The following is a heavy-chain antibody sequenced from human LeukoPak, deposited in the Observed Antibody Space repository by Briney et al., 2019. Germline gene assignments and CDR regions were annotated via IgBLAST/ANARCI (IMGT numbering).Heavy chain of an antibody. Sequence: ASVKLCCNSSGYTFTGYYMHWARDAPGQGLGWRGWINPNSGGTNYAQMFQGRVTMTRDTSISTAYMDLRRLRSDDAAVVYCQQWLVQQDYWGQGTLVTVSS. V-gene: IGHV1-2*02. D-gene: IGHD6-19*01. J-gene: IGHJ4*02. CDR3: QQWLVQQDY. CDR1: GYTFTGYY. CDR2: INPNSGGT.